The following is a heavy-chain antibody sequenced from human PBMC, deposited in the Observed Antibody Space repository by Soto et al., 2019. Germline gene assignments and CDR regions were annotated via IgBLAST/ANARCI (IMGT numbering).Heavy chain of an antibody. D-gene: IGHD6-13*01. CDR1: GYSFTSFW. Sequence: GEALKSSCKGSGYSFTSFWNGWVRQMPGKGLEWMGIIYPDDSDSRYSPSFQGQVTISADTSISTAYLQWRSLKASDTAMYYCAIGYSSLADDAFDIWGQGTTVTVS. CDR2: IYPDDSDS. J-gene: IGHJ3*02. CDR3: AIGYSSLADDAFDI. V-gene: IGHV5-51*01.